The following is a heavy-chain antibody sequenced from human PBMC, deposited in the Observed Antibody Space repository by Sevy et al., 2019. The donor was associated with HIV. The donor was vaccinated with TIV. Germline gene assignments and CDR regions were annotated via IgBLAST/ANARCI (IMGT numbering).Heavy chain of an antibody. CDR2: IRSKAYGGTT. J-gene: IGHJ6*02. CDR1: GFTFDDYT. V-gene: IGHV3-49*04. D-gene: IGHD1-26*01. Sequence: GGFLRLSCRASGFTFDDYTMSWVRQAPGKGLEWVAFIRSKAYGGTTEYAASVKGRFTISREESKSIAYLQMNSLKTEDTAVYYCTRVEGAADWGMDVWGQGTTVTVSS. CDR3: TRVEGAADWGMDV.